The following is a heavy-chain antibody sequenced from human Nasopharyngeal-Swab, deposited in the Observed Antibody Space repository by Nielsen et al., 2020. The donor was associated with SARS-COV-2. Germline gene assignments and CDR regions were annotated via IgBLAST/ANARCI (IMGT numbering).Heavy chain of an antibody. V-gene: IGHV3-21*01. D-gene: IGHD3-10*01. Sequence: WILQPPGQGLEWVSSISSSSSYISYADSVKGRFTISRDNAKNSLYLQMNSLRAEDTAVYYCARDRWFGEFLSFDYWGQGTLVTVSS. CDR2: ISSSSSYI. CDR3: ARDRWFGEFLSFDY. J-gene: IGHJ4*02.